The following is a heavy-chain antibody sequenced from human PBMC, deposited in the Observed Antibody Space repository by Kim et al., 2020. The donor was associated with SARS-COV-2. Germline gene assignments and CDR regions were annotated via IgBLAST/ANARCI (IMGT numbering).Heavy chain of an antibody. CDR2: IYGGGST. CDR1: GFTVSTYY. Sequence: GGSLRLSCAASGFTVSTYYMSWVRQAPGKGLEWVSLIYGGGSTYYADSVKGRFTISRDSSKNTLYLQMNSLRAEDTAVYYCAGDHGDSLILHWGQGTLVTVSS. V-gene: IGHV3-53*01. J-gene: IGHJ4*02. CDR3: AGDHGDSLILH. D-gene: IGHD2-21*01.